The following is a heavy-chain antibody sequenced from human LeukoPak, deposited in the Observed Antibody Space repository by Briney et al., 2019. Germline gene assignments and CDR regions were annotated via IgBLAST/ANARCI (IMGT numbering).Heavy chain of an antibody. CDR3: ALGSWYNGLLWSFDY. Sequence: GGSLRLSCAASGFTFSSYSMNWVRQAPGKGLEWVSSISSSSYIYYGDSVKGRFTISRDNAKNSLYLQMNSLRAEDTAVYYCALGSWYNGLLWSFDYWGQGTLVTVSS. V-gene: IGHV3-21*01. D-gene: IGHD3-10*01. CDR1: GFTFSSYS. CDR2: ISSSSYI. J-gene: IGHJ4*02.